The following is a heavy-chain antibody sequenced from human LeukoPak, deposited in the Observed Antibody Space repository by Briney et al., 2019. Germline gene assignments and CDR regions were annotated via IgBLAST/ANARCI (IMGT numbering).Heavy chain of an antibody. CDR1: GFSFSNAW. D-gene: IGHD5-12*01. CDR2: ISYDGSNK. J-gene: IGHJ4*02. CDR3: ARNGGYSGYAGDY. V-gene: IGHV3-30*03. Sequence: GGSHRLSCAVSGFSFSNAWMSWVRQAPGKGLEWVAVISYDGSNKYYADSVKGRFTISRDHSNNTLYLQMNSLRAEDTAVYYCARNGGYSGYAGDYWGQGALVTVCS.